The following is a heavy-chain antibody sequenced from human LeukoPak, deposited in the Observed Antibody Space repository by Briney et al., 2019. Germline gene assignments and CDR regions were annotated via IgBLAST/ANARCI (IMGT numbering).Heavy chain of an antibody. V-gene: IGHV1-18*01. D-gene: IGHD2-15*01. J-gene: IGHJ5*02. CDR1: GYTFTNYG. Sequence: GASVKVSCKTSGYTFTNYGIIWVRQAPGQGLEWMGWISAYNGNTNYAQKLQGRVTMTTDTSTSTAYMELRSLRSDDTAVYYFARDKESGGSCCYNWFDPWGRGTLVTVSS. CDR2: ISAYNGNT. CDR3: ARDKESGGSCCYNWFDP.